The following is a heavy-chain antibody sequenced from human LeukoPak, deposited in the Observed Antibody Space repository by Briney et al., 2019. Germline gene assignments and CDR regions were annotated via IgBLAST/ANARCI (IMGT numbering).Heavy chain of an antibody. CDR3: ARDLVSSGPYYYYFYGMDV. J-gene: IGHJ6*02. V-gene: IGHV3-7*01. Sequence: GGSLRLSCVAPGFTFSSYWMSWVRQAPGKGLDWVANIKQDGSEKYTVDSVKGRFTISRDNAKNSLYLQMNSLRAEDTAVYYCARDLVSSGPYYYYFYGMDVWGQGTTVTVS. CDR1: GFTFSSYW. CDR2: IKQDGSEK. D-gene: IGHD6-19*01.